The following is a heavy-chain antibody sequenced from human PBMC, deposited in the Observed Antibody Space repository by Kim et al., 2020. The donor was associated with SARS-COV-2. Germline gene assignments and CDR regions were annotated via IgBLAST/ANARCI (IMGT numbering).Heavy chain of an antibody. CDR2: IPLEGNNNVY. D-gene: IGHD5-12*01. V-gene: IGHV3-73*01. J-gene: IGHJ4*02. Sequence: GGSLRLSCAASGFTFSGSAMHWVRQAPGKGLEWVARIPLEGNNNVYAYAEKGRVSFTGSRYESKRFPYLQIHSLETAAAADCVCAGYSAYAGGVYWGQ. CDR1: GFTFSGSA. CDR3: AGYSAYAGGVY.